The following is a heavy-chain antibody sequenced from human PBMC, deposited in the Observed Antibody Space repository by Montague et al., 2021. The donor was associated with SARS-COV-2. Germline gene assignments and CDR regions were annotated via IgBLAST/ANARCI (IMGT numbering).Heavy chain of an antibody. CDR1: GGSITGYY. CDR3: VRDHPYGGPRGAYDI. D-gene: IGHD4-23*01. V-gene: IGHV4-59*01. CDR2: IYDGGAV. Sequence: SETLSLTCTVSGGSITGYYWSWLRRSPGKGLEWIANIYDGGAVXXXPSXXXRVTISTDTSKNQLSLKVNSVTAADTAVYYCVRDHPYGGPRGAYDIWGQGTVGTVSS. J-gene: IGHJ3*02.